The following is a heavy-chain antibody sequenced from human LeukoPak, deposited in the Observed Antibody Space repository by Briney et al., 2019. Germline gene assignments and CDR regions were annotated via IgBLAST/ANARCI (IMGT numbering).Heavy chain of an antibody. Sequence: AESLTLSCTVSAFTYTSYGMSCVRPATGKGLEWVSDLSGSNGNTNYADTVKGRFTISRDNSKHPLYLQMNSLRAEDTAVYYCAKDQEAQQWLRGGYFDNWGPGTLVTVSS. CDR1: AFTYTSYG. V-gene: IGHV3-23*01. CDR3: AKDQEAQQWLRGGYFDN. J-gene: IGHJ4*02. D-gene: IGHD5-18*01. CDR2: LSGSNGNT.